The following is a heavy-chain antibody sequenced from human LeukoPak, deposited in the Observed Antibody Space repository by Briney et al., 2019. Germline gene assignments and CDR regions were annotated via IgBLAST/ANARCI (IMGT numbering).Heavy chain of an antibody. J-gene: IGHJ4*02. D-gene: IGHD3-22*01. Sequence: SETLSLTCTVSGDSINNNNYYWSWIRQPPGKGLEWIGYIYYSGSTNYNPSLKSRVTISVDTSKNQFSLKLSSVTAADTAVYYCAGGDSSGYCFDYWGQGTLVTVSS. CDR2: IYYSGST. CDR3: AGGDSSGYCFDY. V-gene: IGHV4-61*01. CDR1: GDSINNNNYY.